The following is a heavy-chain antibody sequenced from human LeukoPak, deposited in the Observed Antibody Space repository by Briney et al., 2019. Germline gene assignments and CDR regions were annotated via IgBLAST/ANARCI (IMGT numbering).Heavy chain of an antibody. CDR2: ISGSGGST. CDR1: GFTVSSNY. Sequence: PGGSLRLSCAASGFTVSSNYMSWVRQAPGKGLEWVSAISGSGGSTYYADSVKGRFTISRDNSKNTLYLQMNSLRAEDTAVYYCAKASYSNYYYYYYMDVWGKGTTVTVSS. CDR3: AKASYSNYYYYYYMDV. J-gene: IGHJ6*03. V-gene: IGHV3-23*01. D-gene: IGHD4-11*01.